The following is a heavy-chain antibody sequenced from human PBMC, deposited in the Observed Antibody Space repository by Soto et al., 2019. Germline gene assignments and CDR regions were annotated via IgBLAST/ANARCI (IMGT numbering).Heavy chain of an antibody. CDR3: AKHIDYDIPYPPDY. CDR2: IYYSGST. D-gene: IGHD3-9*01. V-gene: IGHV4-39*01. CDR1: GGSISSSSYY. Sequence: SETLSLTCTVSGGSISSSSYYWGWIRQPPGKGLEWIGSIYYSGSTYYNPSLKSRVTISVDTSKNQFSLKLSSVTAADTAVYYCAKHIDYDIPYPPDYWGQGTLVTVSS. J-gene: IGHJ4*02.